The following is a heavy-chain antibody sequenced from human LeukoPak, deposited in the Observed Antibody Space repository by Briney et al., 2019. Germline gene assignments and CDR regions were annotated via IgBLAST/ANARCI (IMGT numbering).Heavy chain of an antibody. CDR3: ARARRYCSSTSCYLDY. Sequence: ASVKVSCKASGYTFTGYYMHWVRQAPGQGLEWMGWINPNSGGTNYARKFQGRVTMTRDTSISTAYMELSRLRSDDTAVYYCARARRYCSSTSCYLDYWGQGTLVTVSS. CDR2: INPNSGGT. V-gene: IGHV1-2*02. CDR1: GYTFTGYY. J-gene: IGHJ4*02. D-gene: IGHD2-2*01.